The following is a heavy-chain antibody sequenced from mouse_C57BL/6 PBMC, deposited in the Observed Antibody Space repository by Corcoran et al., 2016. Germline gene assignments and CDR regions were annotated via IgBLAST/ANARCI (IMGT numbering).Heavy chain of an antibody. CDR3: ARDGLNWYFYV. J-gene: IGHJ1*03. D-gene: IGHD2-3*01. V-gene: IGHV1-77*01. CDR2: IGPGSGST. Sequence: QVPLKQSGAELVKPGASVKIYCKDSGYTLTDYSINWVKQRPGQGLEWIGKIGPGSGSTYYNEKFKGKATLTADKSASTAYMQLSSLTSEDSAVYVCARDGLNWYFYVWGTWTTVTVSS. CDR1: GYTLTDYS.